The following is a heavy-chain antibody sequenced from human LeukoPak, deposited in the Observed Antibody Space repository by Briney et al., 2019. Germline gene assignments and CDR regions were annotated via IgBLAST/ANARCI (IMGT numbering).Heavy chain of an antibody. D-gene: IGHD3-10*01. CDR1: GFTFSSYG. CDR3: AKSMVRGPTGYYYYMDV. Sequence: PGGSLRLSCAASGFTFSSYGMHWVRQAPGKGLEWVAVISYDGSNKYYADSVKGRFTISRDNSKNTLYLQMNSLRAEDTAVYYCAKSMVRGPTGYYYYMDVWGKGTTVTVSS. J-gene: IGHJ6*03. CDR2: ISYDGSNK. V-gene: IGHV3-30*18.